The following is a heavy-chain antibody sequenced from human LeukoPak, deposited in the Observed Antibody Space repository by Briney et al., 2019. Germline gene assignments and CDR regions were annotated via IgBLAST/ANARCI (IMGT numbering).Heavy chain of an antibody. CDR1: GGSISSSSYY. Sequence: SETLSLTCTVSGGSISSSSYYWGWIRQPPGKGLEWIGSIYYSGSTYYNPSLKSRVTISVDTSKNQFSLKLSSVTAADTAVYYCVRGRGMATMRTDYWGQGTLVTVSS. J-gene: IGHJ4*02. CDR3: VRGRGMATMRTDY. D-gene: IGHD5-24*01. CDR2: IYYSGST. V-gene: IGHV4-39*01.